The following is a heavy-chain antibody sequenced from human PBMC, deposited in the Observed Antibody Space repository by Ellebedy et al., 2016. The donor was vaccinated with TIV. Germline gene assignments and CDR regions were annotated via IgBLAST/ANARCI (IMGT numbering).Heavy chain of an antibody. V-gene: IGHV4-4*02. J-gene: IGHJ3*02. D-gene: IGHD4-17*01. CDR3: AKRQAYGDYEYAFDI. CDR1: GGSIISSNW. Sequence: MPSETLSLTCAVSGGSIISSNWWSWVRQPPGKGLEWIGEIYHSGSTNYNPSLTSRVTISVDKSKNQFSLKLSSVTAADTAVYYCAKRQAYGDYEYAFDIWGQGTMVTVSS. CDR2: IYHSGST.